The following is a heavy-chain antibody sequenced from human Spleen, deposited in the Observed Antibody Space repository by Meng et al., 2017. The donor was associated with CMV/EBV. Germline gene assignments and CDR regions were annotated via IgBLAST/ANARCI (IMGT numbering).Heavy chain of an antibody. V-gene: IGHV4-59*01. CDR3: ARDDGY. CDR2: IYYSGST. Sequence: SETLSLTCTVSGGSISSYYWSWIRQPPGKGLEWIGNIYYSGSTYYNPSLQSRVTILVDTSKNQFSLKLSSVTAADTAVYYCARDDGYWGQGTLVTVSS. D-gene: IGHD5-24*01. CDR1: GGSISSYY. J-gene: IGHJ4*02.